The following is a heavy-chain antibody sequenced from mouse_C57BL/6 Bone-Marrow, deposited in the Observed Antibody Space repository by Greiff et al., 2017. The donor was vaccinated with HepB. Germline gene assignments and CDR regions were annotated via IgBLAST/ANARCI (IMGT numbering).Heavy chain of an antibody. D-gene: IGHD2-3*01. CDR2: IDPSDSYT. Sequence: QVQLQQSGAELVMPGASVKLSCKASGYTFTSYWMHWVKQRPGQGLEWIGEIDPSDSYTNYNQKFKGKSTLTVDKSSSTAYMQLSSLTSEDSAVYYCARGWLLDYWGQGTTLSVSS. J-gene: IGHJ2*01. CDR3: ARGWLLDY. CDR1: GYTFTSYW. V-gene: IGHV1-69*01.